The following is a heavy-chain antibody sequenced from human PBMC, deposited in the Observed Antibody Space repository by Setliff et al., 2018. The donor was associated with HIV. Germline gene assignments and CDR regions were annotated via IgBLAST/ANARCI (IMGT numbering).Heavy chain of an antibody. CDR1: GFILSTYS. CDR3: VKGYTSTWGPFDY. V-gene: IGHV3-21*04. D-gene: IGHD6-13*01. Sequence: LRLSCAASGFILSTYSMNWVRQAPGKGLEWVSSISSSSTYIYYADSVRGRFTISRDNAKSSLYLQMSSLRAEDTAVYYCVKGYTSTWGPFDYWGQGTLVTVSS. CDR2: ISSSSTYI. J-gene: IGHJ4*02.